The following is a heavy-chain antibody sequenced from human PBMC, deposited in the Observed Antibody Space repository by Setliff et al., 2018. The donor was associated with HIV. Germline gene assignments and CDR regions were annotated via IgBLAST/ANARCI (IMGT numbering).Heavy chain of an antibody. D-gene: IGHD3-3*01. CDR3: ARDVLQFEAEALDI. V-gene: IGHV4-61*02. CDR1: GGSISSGSYY. J-gene: IGHJ3*02. CDR2: IYSSGST. Sequence: SETLSLTCTVSGGSISSGSYYWSWIRQPAGKGLEWIGRIYSSGSTKYNPSLKSRVTISVDTSKNQFSLKLRSVTAADTAVYYCARDVLQFEAEALDIWGQGTMVTVSS.